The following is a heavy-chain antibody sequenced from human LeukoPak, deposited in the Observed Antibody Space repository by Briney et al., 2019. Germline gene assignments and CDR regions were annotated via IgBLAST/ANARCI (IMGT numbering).Heavy chain of an antibody. V-gene: IGHV4-59*01. J-gene: IGHJ5*02. D-gene: IGHD6-13*01. CDR2: IYYRGST. CDR3: ARETSYSSNMFDP. Sequence: SETLSLTCTVSGGSISSYYWSWIRQPPGKGLEWIGYIYYRGSTNYNPSLKSRVTISVDTSKNQFSLKLSSVTAADTAVYYCARETSYSSNMFDPWGQGTLVTVSS. CDR1: GGSISSYY.